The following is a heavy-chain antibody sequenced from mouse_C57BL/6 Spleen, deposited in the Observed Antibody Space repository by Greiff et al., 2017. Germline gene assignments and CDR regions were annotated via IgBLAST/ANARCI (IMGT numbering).Heavy chain of an antibody. V-gene: IGHV1-66*01. CDR1: GYSFTSYY. CDR3: ARQYRDFDY. CDR2: IYPGSGNT. J-gene: IGHJ2*01. Sequence: LVESGPELVKPGASVKISCKASGYSFTSYYIHWVKQRPGQGLEWIGWIYPGSGNTKYNEKFKGKATLTADTSSSTAYMQLSSLTSEDSAVYYCARQYRDFDYWGQGTTLTVSS. D-gene: IGHD1-3*01.